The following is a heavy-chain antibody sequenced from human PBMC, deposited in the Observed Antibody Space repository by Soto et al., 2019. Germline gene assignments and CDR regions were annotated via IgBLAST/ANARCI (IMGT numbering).Heavy chain of an antibody. CDR1: GGTFSNYA. J-gene: IGHJ4*02. Sequence: QVQLVQSGAEVKTPGSSVRVSCKASGGTFSNYAFSWVRQAPEQGLEYMGGIIPIFNTPSYAQNFQGRVTITADISTDTAYLELSSLRSDDTAVYYCATRLSAGDFWGQGTLIIVSS. CDR3: ATRLSAGDF. CDR2: IIPIFNTP. D-gene: IGHD3-22*01. V-gene: IGHV1-69*06.